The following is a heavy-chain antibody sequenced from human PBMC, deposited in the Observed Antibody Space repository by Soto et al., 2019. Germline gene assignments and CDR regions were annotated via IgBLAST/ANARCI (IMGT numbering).Heavy chain of an antibody. Sequence: QVQLVQSGAEVKKPGSSVKVSCKASGGTFSSSSINWVRQAPGQGLEWMGEIIPIFGTANYAQKFQGRVTITADESTSTAYMELSSLRSEDTAVYYCARDGGRNSGGIDYWGQGTLVTVSS. CDR1: GGTFSSSS. D-gene: IGHD1-26*01. CDR2: IIPIFGTA. V-gene: IGHV1-69*01. J-gene: IGHJ4*02. CDR3: ARDGGRNSGGIDY.